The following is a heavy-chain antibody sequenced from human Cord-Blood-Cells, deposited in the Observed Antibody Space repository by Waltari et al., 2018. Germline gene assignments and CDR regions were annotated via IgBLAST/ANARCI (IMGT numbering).Heavy chain of an antibody. V-gene: IGHV6-1*01. CDR1: GDSVPSNSAA. Sequence: QVQLQQSGPGLVKPSQTLSLTCAISGDSVPSNSAAWNWIRQSPSRGLEWLGRTYYRTKWYNDYAVAVKSRITISPDTSKNQFSLQLNSVTPEDTAVYYCARSAIGGKGPGRYFDLWGRGTLVTVSS. CDR3: ARSAIGGKGPGRYFDL. CDR2: TYYRTKWYN. D-gene: IGHD3-16*01. J-gene: IGHJ2*01.